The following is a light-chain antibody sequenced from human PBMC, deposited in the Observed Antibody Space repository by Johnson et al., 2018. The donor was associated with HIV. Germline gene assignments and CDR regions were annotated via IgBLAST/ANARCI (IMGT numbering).Light chain of an antibody. CDR3: GTWDSSLSAYV. Sequence: QSVLTQPPSVSAAPGQKVTISCSGSSSNIGHNYVSWSQQFSGTAPKLLIYENNKRPSGIPDRFSGSKSCTSSTLGIPGLQTRDEADYYCGTWDSSLSAYVFGTGTKGTVL. CDR1: SSNIGHNY. J-gene: IGLJ1*01. CDR2: ENN. V-gene: IGLV1-51*02.